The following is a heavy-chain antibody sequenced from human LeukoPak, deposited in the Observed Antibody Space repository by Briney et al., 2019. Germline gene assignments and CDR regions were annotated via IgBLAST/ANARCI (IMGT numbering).Heavy chain of an antibody. CDR1: GGSTTSGNYF. CDR2: IHSSGNT. J-gene: IGHJ4*02. V-gene: IGHV4-39*07. CDR3: VRDLGNWDIDY. D-gene: IGHD7-27*01. Sequence: SETLSLTCTVSGGSTTSGNYFWGWVRRPPGKGLEWIGSIHSSGNTYYSPSLRGRVTISKDTSRNQFSLKLSSVTAADTAVYYCVRDLGNWDIDYWGQGILVTVSS.